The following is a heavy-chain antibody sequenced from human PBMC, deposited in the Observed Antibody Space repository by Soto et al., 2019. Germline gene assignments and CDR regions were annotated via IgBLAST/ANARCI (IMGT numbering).Heavy chain of an antibody. CDR3: AAELGFGKLSVV. D-gene: IGHD3-10*01. CDR2: IIPLFGTT. J-gene: IGHJ6*02. CDR1: GDTFKNCV. V-gene: IGHV1-69*05. Sequence: PGKGSCKASGDTFKNCVISWVRQAPGQGLEWMGGIIPLFGTTDFAQRFQGRLTITTDESTTTAYMELSRLRSEDTATYYCAAELGFGKLSVVWGQGTTVTVSS.